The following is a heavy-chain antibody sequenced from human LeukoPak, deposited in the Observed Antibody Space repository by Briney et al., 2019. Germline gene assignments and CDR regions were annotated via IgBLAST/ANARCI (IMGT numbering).Heavy chain of an antibody. Sequence: PSETLSLTCTVSSGSISTSNYYWGWVRQPPGKALEWIGNIFYSGSTYYSPSLKSRVTISLDTSRNQFSLKLNSVTAADTAVYYCARVLLWFGELSYWFDPWGQGTLVTVSS. CDR1: SGSISTSNYY. J-gene: IGHJ5*02. D-gene: IGHD3-10*01. CDR3: ARVLLWFGELSYWFDP. V-gene: IGHV4-39*07. CDR2: IFYSGST.